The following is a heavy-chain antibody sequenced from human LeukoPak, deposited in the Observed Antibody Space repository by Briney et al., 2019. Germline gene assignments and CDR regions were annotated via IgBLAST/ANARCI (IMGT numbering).Heavy chain of an antibody. CDR2: INHSGST. Sequence: SETLSLTCAVYGGSFSGYYWGWIRQPPGKGLEWIGEINHSGSTNYNLSLKSRVTISVDTSKNQFSLKLSSVTAADTAVYYCAREGDYYGSGSSVQWGQGTLVTVSS. J-gene: IGHJ4*02. CDR3: AREGDYYGSGSSVQ. D-gene: IGHD3-10*01. V-gene: IGHV4-34*01. CDR1: GGSFSGYY.